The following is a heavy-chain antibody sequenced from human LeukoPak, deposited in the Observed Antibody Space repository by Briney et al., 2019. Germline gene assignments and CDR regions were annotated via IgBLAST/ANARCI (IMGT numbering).Heavy chain of an antibody. D-gene: IGHD4-23*01. CDR3: ARARTVATPGYFDY. CDR2: ISYDGSNK. CDR1: GFTFSSYA. J-gene: IGHJ4*02. Sequence: GRSLRLSCAASGFTFSSYAMHWVRQAPGKGLEWVAVISYDGSNKYYADSVKGRFTISRDNSKNTLYLQMNSLRAEDTAVYYCARARTVATPGYFDYWGQGTLVTVSS. V-gene: IGHV3-30-3*01.